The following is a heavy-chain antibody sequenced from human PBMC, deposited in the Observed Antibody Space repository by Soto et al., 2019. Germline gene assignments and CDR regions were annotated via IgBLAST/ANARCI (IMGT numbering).Heavy chain of an antibody. D-gene: IGHD3-16*01. CDR1: GGSISSSSYY. Sequence: SETLSLTCTVSGGSISSSSYYWGWIRQPPGKGLEWIGSIYYSGSTYYNPSLKSRVTISVDTSKNQFSLKLSSVTAADTAVYYCGSYYDDAFDIWGQGTXVTVSS. CDR3: GSYYDDAFDI. J-gene: IGHJ3*02. CDR2: IYYSGST. V-gene: IGHV4-39*01.